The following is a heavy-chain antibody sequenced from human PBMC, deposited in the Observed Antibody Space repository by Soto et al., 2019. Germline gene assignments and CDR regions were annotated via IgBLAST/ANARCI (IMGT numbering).Heavy chain of an antibody. J-gene: IGHJ4*02. Sequence: APVKGSRQGSWYTLPRFYIINLGRPGPRKRLEWMGWINAGNGNTKYSQKFQGRVTITRDTSARTAYMELSSLRFEDTAVYYCAGGNSDDYGLGSYFDYWGLGTLVTVSS. CDR2: INAGNGNT. V-gene: IGHV1-3*01. CDR1: WYTLPRFYI. CDR3: AGGNSDDYGLGSYFDY. D-gene: IGHD3-10*01.